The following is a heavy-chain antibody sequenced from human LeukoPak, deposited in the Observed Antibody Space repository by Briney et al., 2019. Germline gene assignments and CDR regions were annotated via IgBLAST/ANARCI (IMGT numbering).Heavy chain of an antibody. CDR3: ANMEGKGAFDI. CDR2: INSDGSST. D-gene: IGHD2/OR15-2a*01. V-gene: IGHV3-74*01. CDR1: GFTFSSYW. J-gene: IGHJ3*02. Sequence: GGSLRLSCAASGFTFSSYWMHWVRQAPGKGLVWVSRINSDGSSTSYADSVKGRFTISRDNAKNTLYLQMNSLRAEDTAVYYCANMEGKGAFDIWGQGTMVTVSS.